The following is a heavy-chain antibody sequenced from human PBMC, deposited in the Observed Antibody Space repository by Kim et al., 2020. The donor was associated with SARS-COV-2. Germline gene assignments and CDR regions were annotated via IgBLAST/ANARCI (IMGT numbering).Heavy chain of an antibody. Sequence: SETLSLTCAVYGGSFSGYYWSWIRQPPGKGLEWIGEINHSGSTNYNPSLKSRVTISVDTSKNQFSLKLSSVTAADTAVYYCARAPGYDSSSLDYWGQGTLVTVSS. CDR3: ARAPGYDSSSLDY. CDR1: GGSFSGYY. V-gene: IGHV4-34*01. J-gene: IGHJ4*02. CDR2: INHSGST. D-gene: IGHD3-22*01.